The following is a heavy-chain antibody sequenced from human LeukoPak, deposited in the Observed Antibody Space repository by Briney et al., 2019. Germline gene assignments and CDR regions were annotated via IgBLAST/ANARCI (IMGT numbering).Heavy chain of an antibody. V-gene: IGHV3-48*03. CDR2: ISSSGSTI. J-gene: IGHJ4*02. CDR3: ARDGSGSGNYYNVAGFDY. Sequence: QAGGSLRLSCAASGSTFSSYEMNWVRQAPGKGPEWVSYISSSGSTIYYANSVKGRFTISRDNAKNSLYLQMNSLRAEDTAVYYCARDGSGSGNYYNVAGFDYWGQGTLVTVSS. CDR1: GSTFSSYE. D-gene: IGHD3-10*01.